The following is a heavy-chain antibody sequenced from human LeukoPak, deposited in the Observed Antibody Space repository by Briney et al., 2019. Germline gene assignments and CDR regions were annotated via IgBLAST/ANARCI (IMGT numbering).Heavy chain of an antibody. CDR2: IKQDGSEK. Sequence: GGSLRLSCAASGFTFSSYWMSWVRQAPGKGLEWVANIKQDGSEKYYVDSVKGRFTISRDNAKNSLYLQMNSLRAEDTAVYYCAAYAYYDILTGYYAPIDYYSMDVWGQGTTVTVSS. V-gene: IGHV3-7*01. CDR3: AAYAYYDILTGYYAPIDYYSMDV. J-gene: IGHJ6*02. D-gene: IGHD3-9*01. CDR1: GFTFSSYW.